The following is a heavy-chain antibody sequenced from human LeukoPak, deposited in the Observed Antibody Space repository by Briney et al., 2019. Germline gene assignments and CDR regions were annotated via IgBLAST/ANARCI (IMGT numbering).Heavy chain of an antibody. V-gene: IGHV3-11*01. CDR3: ARASDFWSGYYTYYYYGMDV. J-gene: IGHJ6*02. CDR2: ISSSGSTI. D-gene: IGHD3-3*01. Sequence: GGSLRLSCAASGFTFSDYYMSWIRQAPGKGLEWVSDISSSGSTIYYADSVKGRFTISRDNAKKSLYLQMNSLRAEDTAVYYCARASDFWSGYYTYYYYGMDVWGQGTTVTVSS. CDR1: GFTFSDYY.